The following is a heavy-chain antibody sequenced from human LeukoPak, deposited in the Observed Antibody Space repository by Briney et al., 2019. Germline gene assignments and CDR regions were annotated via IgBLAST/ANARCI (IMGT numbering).Heavy chain of an antibody. Sequence: PGGSLRLSCAASGFTFTKYWTTWVRQAPGKGLEWVANIKQDGSERNYVDTVKGRFIISRDNAKNLLYLQMNSLRAEDTAVYYCARENWAPYWGQGTLVTVSS. D-gene: IGHD7-27*01. CDR2: IKQDGSER. CDR1: GFTFTKYW. CDR3: ARENWAPY. V-gene: IGHV3-7*01. J-gene: IGHJ4*02.